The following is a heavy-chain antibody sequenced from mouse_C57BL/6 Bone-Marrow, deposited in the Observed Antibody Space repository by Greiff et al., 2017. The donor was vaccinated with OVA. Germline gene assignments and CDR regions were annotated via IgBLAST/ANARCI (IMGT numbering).Heavy chain of an antibody. CDR2: INPSSGYT. D-gene: IGHD2-5*01. V-gene: IGHV1-4*01. Sequence: QVPLQQSGAELARPGASVQLSCQASGYTFPSSSLHWVQPRPGPVLYWIGYINPSSGYTTYNQKFKDNATLTADKSSSTAYMELSSLTSEDSAVYYCARTGSKRGYGGQGTTRTVSS. CDR3: ARTGSKRGY. J-gene: IGHJ2*01. CDR1: GYTFPSSS.